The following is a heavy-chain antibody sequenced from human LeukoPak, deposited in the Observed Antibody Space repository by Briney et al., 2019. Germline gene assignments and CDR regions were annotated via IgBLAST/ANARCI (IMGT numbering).Heavy chain of an antibody. CDR2: INSGDRT. D-gene: IGHD3-10*01. Sequence: GGSLRLSCAASGFTFSSYGMHWVRQAPGKGLEWVSLINSGDRTYYADSVKGRFTFSRDNSKNTLYLQLNSLRAEDTAVYYCAKVRGVERGSLDYWGQGTLVTVSS. J-gene: IGHJ4*02. CDR3: AKVRGVERGSLDY. CDR1: GFTFSSYG. V-gene: IGHV3-23*01.